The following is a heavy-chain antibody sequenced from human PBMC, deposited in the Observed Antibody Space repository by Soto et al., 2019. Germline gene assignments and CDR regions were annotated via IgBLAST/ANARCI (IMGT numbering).Heavy chain of an antibody. Sequence: APETRSPPRGGSGVSPKPSGYYWARIRPYPGKCLEWIGYIYFSGTTWYNPSLKTRVVMSDDLSQNRFSLNLTSVTAADTAVYYCATNRGFDFYYFDSSGQGLPVTVSS. CDR3: ATNRGFDFYYFDS. V-gene: IGHV4-31*11. CDR2: IYFSGTT. J-gene: IGHJ4*02. CDR1: GVSPKPSGYY. D-gene: IGHD2-8*01.